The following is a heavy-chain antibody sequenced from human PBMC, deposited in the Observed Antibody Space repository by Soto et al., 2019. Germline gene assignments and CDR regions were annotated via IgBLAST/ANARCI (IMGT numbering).Heavy chain of an antibody. CDR3: ARIPFDHVWGTDRYSPNFDY. J-gene: IGHJ4*02. Sequence: GGSLRLSCVVSRFTFSSYAMSWVRQGPGKGLEWVSGISGSGDSKHYSDSLKGRFTISRDNSKNTLFLQMNSLRAEDTAVYYCARIPFDHVWGTDRYSPNFDYWGQGTQVTVSS. V-gene: IGHV3-23*01. D-gene: IGHD3-16*02. CDR1: RFTFSSYA. CDR2: ISGSGDSK.